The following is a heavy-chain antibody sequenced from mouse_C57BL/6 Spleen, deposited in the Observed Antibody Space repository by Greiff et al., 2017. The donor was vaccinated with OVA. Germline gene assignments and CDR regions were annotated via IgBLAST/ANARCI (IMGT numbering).Heavy chain of an antibody. CDR2: INPNNGGT. D-gene: IGHD1-1*01. Sequence: EVQLQQSGPELVKPGASVKISCKASGYTFTDYYLNWVKQSHGKSLEWIGDINPNNGGTSYNQKFKGKATLTVDNSSSTAYMVLLSLTSEDSAVYYCARDYCSSRGWYFDVWGTGTTVTVSS. V-gene: IGHV1-26*01. J-gene: IGHJ1*03. CDR1: GYTFTDYY. CDR3: ARDYCSSRGWYFDV.